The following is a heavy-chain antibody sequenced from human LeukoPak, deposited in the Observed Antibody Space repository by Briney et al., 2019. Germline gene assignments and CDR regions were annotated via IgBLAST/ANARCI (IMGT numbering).Heavy chain of an antibody. Sequence: GRSLRLSCAASGFTFSSYAMRWVRQAPGKGLEWVAVISYDGSNKYYADSVKGRFTISRDNSKNTLYLQMNSLRAEDTAVYYCVSGRLGGGSAIIGYWGQGTLVTVSS. CDR1: GFTFSSYA. V-gene: IGHV3-30-3*01. CDR3: VSGRLGGGSAIIGY. D-gene: IGHD3-16*01. CDR2: ISYDGSNK. J-gene: IGHJ4*02.